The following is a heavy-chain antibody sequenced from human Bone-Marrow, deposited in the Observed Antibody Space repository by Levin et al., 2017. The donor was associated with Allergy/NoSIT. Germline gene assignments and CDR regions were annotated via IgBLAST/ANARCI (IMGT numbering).Heavy chain of an antibody. J-gene: IGHJ5*02. CDR3: AREVESPDWFDP. CDR2: VDPVSGAT. V-gene: IGHV1-2*06. CDR1: GYSFTAFY. Sequence: ASVKVSCKASGYSFTAFYVNWVRQAPGQGLEWMGRVDPVSGATNYAQKFQGRVTMTRDTSTSTAYMDLRRLTSDDAALYYCAREVESPDWFDPWGPGTLVTVSS.